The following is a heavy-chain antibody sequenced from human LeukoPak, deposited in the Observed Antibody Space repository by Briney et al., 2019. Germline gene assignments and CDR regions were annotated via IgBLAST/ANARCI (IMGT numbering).Heavy chain of an antibody. D-gene: IGHD6-19*01. CDR1: GGSISSSSYY. CDR2: INHSGST. V-gene: IGHV4-39*07. CDR3: ARGKWLATFGD. Sequence: SETLSLTCTVSGGSISSSSYYWSWIRQPPGKGLEWIGEINHSGSTNYNPSLKSRVTISVDTSKNQFSLKLSSVTAADTAVYYCARGKWLATFGDWGQGTLVTVSS. J-gene: IGHJ4*02.